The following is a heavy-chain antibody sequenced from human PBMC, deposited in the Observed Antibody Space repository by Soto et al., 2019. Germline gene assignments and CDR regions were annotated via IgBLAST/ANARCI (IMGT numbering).Heavy chain of an antibody. Sequence: GLWRRRSWAVSPLTVNSNYMNCVRQAPEKGLEWVSSIYSGGRAFYADSVKGRVTIPRKNSKNTLYLQMSSMRAEDTAVYYCAGRAPATPGTFAYWSQGTLVTVSS. J-gene: IGHJ4*02. V-gene: IGHV3-53*01. CDR3: AGRAPATPGTFAY. D-gene: IGHD2-15*01. CDR1: PLTVNSNY. CDR2: IYSGGRA.